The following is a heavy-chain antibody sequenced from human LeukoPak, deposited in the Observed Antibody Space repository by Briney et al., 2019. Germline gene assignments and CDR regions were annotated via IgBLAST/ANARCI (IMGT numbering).Heavy chain of an antibody. J-gene: IGHJ4*02. V-gene: IGHV1-69*01. Sequence: SVKVSCKGSGGTFSNYGLSWVRQAPEQGLEWMGGIIPLFGSANHAQNFQGRVTITADESTSTAYMELSSLRSEDTAVYYCARGRYHSSDYRQNYFDYWGQGTLVTVSS. CDR2: IIPLFGSA. CDR3: ARGRYHSSDYRQNYFDY. CDR1: GGTFSNYG. D-gene: IGHD3-22*01.